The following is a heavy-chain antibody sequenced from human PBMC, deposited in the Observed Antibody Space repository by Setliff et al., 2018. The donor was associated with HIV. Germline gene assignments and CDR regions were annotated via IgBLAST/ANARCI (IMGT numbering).Heavy chain of an antibody. CDR2: IITIFGPA. CDR1: GYTFSTYG. Sequence: GASVKVSCKASGYTFSTYGINWVRQAPGQGLEWMGGIITIFGPAEYAQKFQGRVTVTADESTSTAYMDLSSLRSDDTAVYYCARSGTHLEESRGSSGWVSAAFDIWGQGTMVTVSS. CDR3: ARSGTHLEESRGSSGWVSAAFDI. V-gene: IGHV1-69*13. D-gene: IGHD6-19*01. J-gene: IGHJ3*02.